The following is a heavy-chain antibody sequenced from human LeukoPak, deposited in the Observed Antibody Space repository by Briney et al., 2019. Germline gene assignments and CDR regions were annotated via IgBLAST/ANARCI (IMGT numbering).Heavy chain of an antibody. Sequence: SETLSLTCAVYGGSFSGYFWSWIRQPPGKGLEWIGELTESGRTSYNPSLKSRVTIAEDTSKNQFSLKLSSVTAADTAVYYCARWSLRGCSGSPCFDYWGQGTLVTVSA. CDR2: LTESGRT. D-gene: IGHD2-15*01. J-gene: IGHJ4*02. CDR3: ARWSLRGCSGSPCFDY. CDR1: GGSFSGYF. V-gene: IGHV4-34*01.